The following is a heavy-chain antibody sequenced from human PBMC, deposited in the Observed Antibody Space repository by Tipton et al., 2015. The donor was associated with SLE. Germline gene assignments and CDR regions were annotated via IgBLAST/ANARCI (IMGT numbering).Heavy chain of an antibody. V-gene: IGHV4-61*02. CDR1: GDSFSSGSSS. CDR3: ARDGVRKGWWFFDL. J-gene: IGHJ2*01. D-gene: IGHD3-16*01. Sequence: TLSLTCTVSGDSFSSGSSSWNWVRQPAGKGLEWIGLIHASGSSGSTEYNPSLKSRVSMSLDTSKNQFSLNLTSVTAADTALYYFARDGVRKGWWFFDLWGRGALVSVSS. CDR2: IHASGSSGST.